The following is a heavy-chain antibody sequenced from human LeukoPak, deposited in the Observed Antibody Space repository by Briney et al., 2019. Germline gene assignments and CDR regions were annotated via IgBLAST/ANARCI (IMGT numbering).Heavy chain of an antibody. CDR3: ARDRGIAAAGTPPFDY. Sequence: ASVKVSCKASGGTFSSYAISWVRQAPGQGLEWMGWINPNSGDTNYAPKFQGRVTMTRDTSISTAYMELSSLRSEDTAVYYCARDRGIAAAGTPPFDYWGQGTLVTVSS. CDR1: GGTFSSYA. CDR2: INPNSGDT. V-gene: IGHV1-2*02. J-gene: IGHJ4*02. D-gene: IGHD6-13*01.